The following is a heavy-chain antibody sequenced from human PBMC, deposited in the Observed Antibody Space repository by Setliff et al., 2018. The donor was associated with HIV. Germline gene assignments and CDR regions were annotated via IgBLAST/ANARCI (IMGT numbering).Heavy chain of an antibody. D-gene: IGHD3-9*01. J-gene: IGHJ4*02. CDR3: VRGNPDYDILTGYWSYYFDY. CDR1: GDSITSYY. V-gene: IGHV4-59*01. CDR2: IYYTGST. Sequence: PSETLSLTCTVSGDSITSYYWTWIRQPPEKGLEWIGHIYYTGSTNYNPSLKSRVTISLDTSKNQFSLNLNSVTAADTAVYYCVRGNPDYDILTGYWSYYFDYWGQGTLVTVSS.